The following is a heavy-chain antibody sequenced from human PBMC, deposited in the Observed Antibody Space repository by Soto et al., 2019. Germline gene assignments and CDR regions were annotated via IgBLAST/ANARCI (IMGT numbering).Heavy chain of an antibody. J-gene: IGHJ4*02. Sequence: SETLSLTCKVSGGPIIIFNYYLTWIRQPPGKGLEWFGHISYRGTTFYNPSLKSRATVSMDTSKSQFSLKLASVTAADTAVYYCARAEGTYTSSSEFDYWGQGTLVTVSS. CDR2: ISYRGTT. CDR3: ARAEGTYTSSSEFDY. CDR1: GGPIIIFNYY. D-gene: IGHD3-16*01. V-gene: IGHV4-30-4*01.